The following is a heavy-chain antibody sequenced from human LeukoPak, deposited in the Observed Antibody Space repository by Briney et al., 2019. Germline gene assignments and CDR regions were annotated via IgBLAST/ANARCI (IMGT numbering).Heavy chain of an antibody. Sequence: SETLSLTCTVSGDSISTSNSYWGWIRQPPGKGLEWIGSIYYSGNTYYNASLKSRVTISVDTSKNQFSLKLSSVTAADTAVYYCARCNYYGSGSYHEGFFRFWGQGTMVTVSS. CDR3: ARCNYYGSGSYHEGFFRF. CDR2: IYYSGNT. CDR1: GDSISTSNSY. J-gene: IGHJ3*01. D-gene: IGHD3-10*01. V-gene: IGHV4-39*01.